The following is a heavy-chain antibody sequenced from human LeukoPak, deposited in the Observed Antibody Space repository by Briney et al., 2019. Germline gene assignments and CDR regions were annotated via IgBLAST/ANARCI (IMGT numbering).Heavy chain of an antibody. V-gene: IGHV4-34*01. CDR2: INHSGST. CDR1: GGSFSGYY. J-gene: IGHJ4*02. CDR3: ARGPSAYYDILTSYSFDY. D-gene: IGHD3-9*01. Sequence: SGTLSLTCAGYGGSFSGYYWSWIRQPPGKGLEWIGEINHSGSTNYNPSLKSRVTISVDTSKNQFSLKLSSVTAADTAVYYCARGPSAYYDILTSYSFDYWGQGTLVTVSS.